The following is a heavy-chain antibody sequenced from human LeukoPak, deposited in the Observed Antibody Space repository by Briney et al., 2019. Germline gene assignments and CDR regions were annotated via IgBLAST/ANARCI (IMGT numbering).Heavy chain of an antibody. Sequence: SETLSLTCAVYGGSFSGYYWSWIRQPPGKGREWIGSIYYSGSTYYNPSLKSRVTISVDTSKNQFSLKLSSVTAADTAVYYCASLYYDILTGNNYFDYWGQGTLVTVSS. CDR3: ASLYYDILTGNNYFDY. J-gene: IGHJ4*02. D-gene: IGHD3-9*01. CDR2: IYYSGST. V-gene: IGHV4-34*01. CDR1: GGSFSGYY.